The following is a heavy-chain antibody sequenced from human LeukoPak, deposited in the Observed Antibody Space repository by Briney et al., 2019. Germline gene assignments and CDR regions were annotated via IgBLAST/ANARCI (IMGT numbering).Heavy chain of an antibody. Sequence: PGGSLRLSCAASGFPFSTYVMNWVRQAPGKGLEWVSYISSSGTTIFYADSVKGRFTISRDNAKNSLFLQMNSLRVEDTAFYYCVRSFGFDPWGQGTLVTVSS. CDR2: ISSSGTTI. V-gene: IGHV3-48*03. CDR3: VRSFGFDP. J-gene: IGHJ5*02. CDR1: GFPFSTYV.